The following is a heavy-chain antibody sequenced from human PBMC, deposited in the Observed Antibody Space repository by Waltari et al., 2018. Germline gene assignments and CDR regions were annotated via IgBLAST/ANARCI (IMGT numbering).Heavy chain of an antibody. D-gene: IGHD5-18*01. Sequence: EVQLLESGGGLVQPGGSLRISCAASGFTFSDQYMDWVRQAPGKGLEWVGRSRNKTRSYTTEYAASVKGRFTISRDDSKNSVYLQMNSLNSEDTAVYYCSSGIQGSIFNYWGQGTLVTVSS. CDR1: GFTFSDQY. CDR2: SRNKTRSYTT. J-gene: IGHJ4*02. CDR3: SSGIQGSIFNY. V-gene: IGHV3-72*01.